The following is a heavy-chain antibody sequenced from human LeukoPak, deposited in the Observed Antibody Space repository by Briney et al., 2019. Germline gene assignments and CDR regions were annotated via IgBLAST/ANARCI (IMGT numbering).Heavy chain of an antibody. J-gene: IGHJ4*02. V-gene: IGHV4-4*02. D-gene: IGHD5-18*01. CDR3: ARVSGYSYGWYYFDY. CDR1: GGSISSSNW. CDR2: IYHSGST. Sequence: SETLSLTCAVSGGSISSSNWWSWVRSPPGKGLEWIGEIYHSGSTNYNPSLKSRVTISVDKSKNQFSLKLSSVTAADTAVYYCARVSGYSYGWYYFDYWGQGTLVTVSS.